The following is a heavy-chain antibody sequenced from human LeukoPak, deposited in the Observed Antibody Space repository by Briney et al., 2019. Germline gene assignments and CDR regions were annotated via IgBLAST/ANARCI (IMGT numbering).Heavy chain of an antibody. J-gene: IGHJ4*02. CDR2: INAGNGNT. D-gene: IGHD5-18*01. Sequence: ASVKVSCKASGYTFTSYAMHWVRQAPGQRLEWVGWINAGNGNTKYSQKFQGRVTITRDTSASTAYMELSSLRSEDTAVYYCARAPSYSYGPFDYWGQGTLVTVSS. V-gene: IGHV1-3*01. CDR1: GYTFTSYA. CDR3: ARAPSYSYGPFDY.